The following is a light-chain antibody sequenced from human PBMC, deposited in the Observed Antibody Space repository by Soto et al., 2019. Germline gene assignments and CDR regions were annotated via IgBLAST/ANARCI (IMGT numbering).Light chain of an antibody. CDR3: MQGTHWPWT. J-gene: IGKJ1*01. CDR2: KVS. CDR1: QSLVDSDGNTY. V-gene: IGKV2-30*01. Sequence: DVVMTQSPLSLPVTLGQPASISCRSSQSLVDSDGNTYLNWFQQRPGQSQRRLIYKVSNRDSGVPYRFSGSGSGTDFTLKISRVEAEDVGVYYCMQGTHWPWTFGQGTKVEIK.